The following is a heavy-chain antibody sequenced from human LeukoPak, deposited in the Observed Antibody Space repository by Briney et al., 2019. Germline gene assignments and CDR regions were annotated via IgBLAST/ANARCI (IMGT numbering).Heavy chain of an antibody. D-gene: IGHD2-2*01. V-gene: IGHV4-30-2*01. CDR2: IYHSGST. CDR3: ARSSVPAAIGWFDP. J-gene: IGHJ5*02. Sequence: SQTLSLTCAVSGGSISSGGYSWSWIRQPPGKGLEWIGYIYHSGSTYYNPFLKSRVTISVDRSKNQFSLKLSSVTAADTAVYYCARSSVPAAIGWFDPWGQGTLVTVSS. CDR1: GGSISSGGYS.